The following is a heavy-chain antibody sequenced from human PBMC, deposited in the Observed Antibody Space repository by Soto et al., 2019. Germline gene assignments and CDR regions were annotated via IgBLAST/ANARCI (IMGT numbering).Heavy chain of an antibody. J-gene: IGHJ4*02. Sequence: EVQLLESGGGLVQPGGSLRLSCAASGFTFSSYAMSWVRQSPGKGLEWVSAISGSGGSTYYADSVKGRFTISRDNSKNTLYLQMNSLRADDTAVYYCAKGGGDYGSGSYPFWYRGQGTLVTVSS. CDR1: GFTFSSYA. CDR2: ISGSGGST. D-gene: IGHD3-10*01. CDR3: AKGGGDYGSGSYPFWY. V-gene: IGHV3-23*01.